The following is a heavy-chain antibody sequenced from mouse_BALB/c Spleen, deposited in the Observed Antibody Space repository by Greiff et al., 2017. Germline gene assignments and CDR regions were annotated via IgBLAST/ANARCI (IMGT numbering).Heavy chain of an antibody. D-gene: IGHD1-2*01. Sequence: DVQLVESGPGLVKPSQSLSLTCSVTGYSITSGYYWNWIRQFPGNKLEWMGYISYDGSNNYNPSLKNRISITRDTSKNQFFLKLNSVTTEDTATYYCARDGSFDYWGQGTTLTVSS. CDR3: ARDGSFDY. CDR2: ISYDGSN. V-gene: IGHV3-6*02. J-gene: IGHJ2*01. CDR1: GYSITSGYY.